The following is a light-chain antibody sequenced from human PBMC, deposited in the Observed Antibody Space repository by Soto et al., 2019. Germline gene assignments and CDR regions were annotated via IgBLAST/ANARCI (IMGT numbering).Light chain of an antibody. CDR2: DAS. CDR3: QQFGRSPRFT. Sequence: IVLTESPGTLCLSPGDRATLSCRASQNIGDNYLAWYQQKPGQAPRLLIYDASRRATGIPERFSGSGSGTDFTLTINRLEPEDFAVYYCQQFGRSPRFTFGPGTKVDIK. V-gene: IGKV3-20*01. CDR1: QNIGDNY. J-gene: IGKJ3*01.